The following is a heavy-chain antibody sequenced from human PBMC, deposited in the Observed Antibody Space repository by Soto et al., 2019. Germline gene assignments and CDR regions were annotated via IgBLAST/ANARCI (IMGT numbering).Heavy chain of an antibody. CDR1: GYTFATYD. J-gene: IGHJ4*02. D-gene: IGHD6-25*01. CDR2: MNPNTGNT. V-gene: IGHV1-8*01. CDR3: ARRKERSGPYYLDY. Sequence: QVQLVQSGAEVKKPGASVKVSCKASGYTFATYDFAWVRQATGQGLEWMGWMNPNTGNTGYAQAFRGRVTMTRNTSITTAYMGLSSLRSEDTAVYFCARRKERSGPYYLDYWGQGTLVTVSS.